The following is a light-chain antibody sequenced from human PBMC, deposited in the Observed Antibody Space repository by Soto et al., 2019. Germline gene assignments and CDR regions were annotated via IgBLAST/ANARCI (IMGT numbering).Light chain of an antibody. Sequence: EVVLTQSPATLSLSPGERATLSCRASENVRTFVDWYQQKPGQAPRLLIHGASNRATGIPARFSGSGSGTDFTLAISNLEPGDFAVYYCRQHSHWPPWTFGQGTRVEI. CDR3: RQHSHWPPWT. CDR1: ENVRTF. J-gene: IGKJ1*01. V-gene: IGKV3-11*01. CDR2: GAS.